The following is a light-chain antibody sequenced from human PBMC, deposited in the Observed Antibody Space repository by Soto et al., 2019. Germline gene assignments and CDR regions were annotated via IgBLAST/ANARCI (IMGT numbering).Light chain of an antibody. CDR2: DVS. Sequence: QSALTQPASVSGSPGQSIAVSCSGTSSDIGAYIHVSWYQQHPGKAPKLMIYDVSNRPSGVSDRFSGSKSGNTASLTISGLQAEDEAEYYCTSYTTSGTYVFGAGTKLTVL. CDR1: SSDIGAYIH. CDR3: TSYTTSGTYV. J-gene: IGLJ1*01. V-gene: IGLV2-14*03.